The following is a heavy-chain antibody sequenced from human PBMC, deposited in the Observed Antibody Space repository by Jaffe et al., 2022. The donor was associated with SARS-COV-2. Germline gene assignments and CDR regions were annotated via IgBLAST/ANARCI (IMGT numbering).Heavy chain of an antibody. V-gene: IGHV1-8*01. Sequence: QVQLVQSGAEVKKPGASVKVSCKASGYTFTSYDINWVRQATGQGLEWMGWMNPNSGNTGYAQKFQGRVTMTRNTSISTAYMELSSLRSEDTAVYYCARRAEFCSSTSCAYVDWFDPWGQGTLVTVSS. CDR1: GYTFTSYD. D-gene: IGHD2-2*01. J-gene: IGHJ5*02. CDR3: ARRAEFCSSTSCAYVDWFDP. CDR2: MNPNSGNT.